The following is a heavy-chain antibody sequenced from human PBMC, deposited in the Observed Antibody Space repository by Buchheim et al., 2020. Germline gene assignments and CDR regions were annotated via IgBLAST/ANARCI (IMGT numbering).Heavy chain of an antibody. D-gene: IGHD3-22*01. V-gene: IGHV3-30*18. CDR1: GFTFSSYG. J-gene: IGHJ4*02. CDR3: AKALHYYDSSGPFDY. CDR2: ISYDGSNK. Sequence: QVQLVESGGGVVQPGRSLRLSCAASGFTFSSYGMHWVRQAPGKGLEWVAVISYDGSNKYYAESVKGRFTITRDNSKNTLYLQMNSLRAEDTAVYYCAKALHYYDSSGPFDYWGQGTL.